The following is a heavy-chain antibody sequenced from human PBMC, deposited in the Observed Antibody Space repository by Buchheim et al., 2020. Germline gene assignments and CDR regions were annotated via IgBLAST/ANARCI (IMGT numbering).Heavy chain of an antibody. CDR3: ARSGGIYSNLIYGMDV. CDR1: GGSISSGGYS. V-gene: IGHV4-30-2*01. CDR2: IYHSGST. D-gene: IGHD5-18*01. J-gene: IGHJ6*02. Sequence: QLQLQESGSGLVKPSQTLSLTCAVSGGSISSGGYSWSWIRQPPGKGLEWIGYIYHSGSTYYNPSLKSRVTISVDRSKNQFTLKLSSVTAADTAVYYCARSGGIYSNLIYGMDVWGQGTT.